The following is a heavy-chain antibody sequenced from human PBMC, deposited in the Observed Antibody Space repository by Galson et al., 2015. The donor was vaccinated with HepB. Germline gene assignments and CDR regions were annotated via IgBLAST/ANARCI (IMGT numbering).Heavy chain of an antibody. J-gene: IGHJ4*02. CDR2: ISYDGNTK. Sequence: SLRLSCAASGFTFSDYGVHWVRQAPGKGLEWVALISYDGNTKYYADSVKGRFTISRDNSKNTLYLQMSSLRAEDTAVYYCAKDCYDTSGLSDYWGQGTLVTVSS. CDR1: GFTFSDYG. D-gene: IGHD3-22*01. V-gene: IGHV3-30*18. CDR3: AKDCYDTSGLSDY.